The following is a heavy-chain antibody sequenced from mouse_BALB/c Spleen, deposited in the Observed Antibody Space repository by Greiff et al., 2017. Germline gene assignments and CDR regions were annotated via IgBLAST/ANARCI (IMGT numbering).Heavy chain of an antibody. Sequence: VQLVESGAELAKPGASVKMSCKASGYTFTSYWMHWVKQRPGQGLEWIGYINPSTGYTEYNQKFKDKATLTADKSSSTAYMQLSSLTSEDSAVYYCARSPMITRRYYFDYWGQGTTLTVSS. V-gene: IGHV1-7*01. J-gene: IGHJ2*01. CDR2: INPSTGYT. CDR1: GYTFTSYW. CDR3: ARSPMITRRYYFDY. D-gene: IGHD2-4*01.